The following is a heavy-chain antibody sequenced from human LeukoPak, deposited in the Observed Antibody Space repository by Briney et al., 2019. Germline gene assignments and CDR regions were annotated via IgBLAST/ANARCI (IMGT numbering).Heavy chain of an antibody. J-gene: IGHJ4*02. CDR2: IYYSGST. V-gene: IGHV4-61*01. D-gene: IGHD6-19*01. CDR3: ARAGGSSGWNVDY. CDR1: GGSVSSGSYY. Sequence: SETLSLTCTVSGGSVSSGSYYWSWIRQPPGKGLEWIGYIYYSGSTNYNPSLKSRVTISVDTSKNQFSLKLSSVTAADTAVYYCARAGGSSGWNVDYWGQGTLVAVSS.